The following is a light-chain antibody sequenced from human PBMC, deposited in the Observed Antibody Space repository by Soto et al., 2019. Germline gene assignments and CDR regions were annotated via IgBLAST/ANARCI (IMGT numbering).Light chain of an antibody. Sequence: QSVLTQPPSGSGAPGQRVTISCTRSSSNIGAGYDVHWYQQLPGRAPKLLIYGNNNRPSGVPDRFSGSKSGPSASLAITRLQAEDEADYYCQSYDSSLGYVFGTGTKVTVL. CDR2: GNN. CDR1: SSNIGAGYD. CDR3: QSYDSSLGYV. V-gene: IGLV1-40*01. J-gene: IGLJ1*01.